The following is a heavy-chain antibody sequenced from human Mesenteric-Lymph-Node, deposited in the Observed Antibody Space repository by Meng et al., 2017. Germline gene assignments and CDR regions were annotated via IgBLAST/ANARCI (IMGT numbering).Heavy chain of an antibody. CDR3: ARGGNFDP. J-gene: IGHJ5*02. CDR2: ISTNTGTP. D-gene: IGHD2/OR15-2a*01. Sequence: QVELVQFGSEFKKPGASVKVSCKAAGYTFSTYTINWVRQAHGRGLEWMGRISTNTGTPTYTQGFTGRFVFSLDTSVSTAYLQISSLKAEDTAVYYCARGGNFDPWGQGTLVTASS. V-gene: IGHV7-4-1*02. CDR1: GYTFSTYT.